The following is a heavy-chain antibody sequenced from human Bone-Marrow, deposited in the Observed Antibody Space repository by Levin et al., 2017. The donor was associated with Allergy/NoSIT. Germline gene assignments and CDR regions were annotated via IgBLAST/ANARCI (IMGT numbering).Heavy chain of an antibody. Sequence: GESLKISCAASGFTFSSYGMHWVRQAPGKGLEWVAVISYDGSNKYYADSVKGRFTISRDNSKNTLYLQMNSLRAEDTAVYYCAKVGAVAADWGQGTLVTVSS. CDR3: AKVGAVAAD. D-gene: IGHD6-19*01. J-gene: IGHJ4*02. V-gene: IGHV3-30*18. CDR2: ISYDGSNK. CDR1: GFTFSSYG.